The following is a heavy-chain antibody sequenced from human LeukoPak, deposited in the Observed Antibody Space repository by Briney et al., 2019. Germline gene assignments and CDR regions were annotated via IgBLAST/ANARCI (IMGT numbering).Heavy chain of an antibody. CDR2: ISSTGSAK. CDR3: AKERRGYSYGYIDY. V-gene: IGHV3-21*01. D-gene: IGHD5-18*01. Sequence: GGSLRLSCAASGFTFSTYNMNWVRQAPGKGLEWVSSISSTGSAKYYADSVRGRFTISRDNANHSLYLQMNSLRTEDTAVYYCAKERRGYSYGYIDYWGQGSLVTVSS. CDR1: GFTFSTYN. J-gene: IGHJ4*02.